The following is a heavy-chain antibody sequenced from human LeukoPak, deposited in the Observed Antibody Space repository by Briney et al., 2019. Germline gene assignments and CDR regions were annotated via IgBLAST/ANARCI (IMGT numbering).Heavy chain of an antibody. CDR2: ISYDGSNK. CDR1: GFTFSSYA. Sequence: GGSLRLSCAASGFTFSSYAMHWVRQAPGKGLEWVAVISYDGSNKYYADSVKGRFTISRDNSKNTLYLQMNSLRAEDTAVYYCARDRGGRATYFDYWGQGTLVTVSS. D-gene: IGHD3-10*01. CDR3: ARDRGGRATYFDY. V-gene: IGHV3-30*04. J-gene: IGHJ4*02.